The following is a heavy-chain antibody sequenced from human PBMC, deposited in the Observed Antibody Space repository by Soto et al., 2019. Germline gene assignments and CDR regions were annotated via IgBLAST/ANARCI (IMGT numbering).Heavy chain of an antibody. J-gene: IGHJ4*02. CDR2: ISYSGTA. Sequence: QVQLQKSGPGLVKTSETLSLTCTVSGGSVSSGPYHWNWVRQPPGKGLEWIGHISYSGTANYNPSLRGRVIMATDTSMNQFSLRLTSVTAADTAVYYCMRSHGAYWGQGALVTVSP. CDR1: GGSVSSGPYH. CDR3: MRSHGAY. D-gene: IGHD2-8*01. V-gene: IGHV4-61*01.